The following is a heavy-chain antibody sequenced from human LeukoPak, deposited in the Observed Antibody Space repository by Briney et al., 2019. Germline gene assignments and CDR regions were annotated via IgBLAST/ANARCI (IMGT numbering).Heavy chain of an antibody. V-gene: IGHV4-4*07. CDR1: GGSINFYY. Sequence: SETLSLTCTVSGGSINFYYWSWIRQPAGKGLEWIGRIYSTGSTNYSPSLKSRVTMSVDKSKNQFSLKLSSVTAADTAVYYCASRAVTTGVYYFDYWGQGTLVTVSS. J-gene: IGHJ4*02. CDR3: ASRAVTTGVYYFDY. D-gene: IGHD4-17*01. CDR2: IYSTGST.